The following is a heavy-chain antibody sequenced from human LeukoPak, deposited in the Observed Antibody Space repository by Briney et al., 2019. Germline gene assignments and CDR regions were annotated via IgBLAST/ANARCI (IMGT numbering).Heavy chain of an antibody. CDR3: ARYSARLRYFDY. V-gene: IGHV4-59*08. D-gene: IGHD3-9*01. Sequence: SETLSLTCTVSGGSISSYYWSWIRQPPGKGLEWIGYIYYSGSTNYNPSLKSRVTISVDTSKNQFSLKLSSVTAADTAVYYCARYSARLRYFDYWGQGTLVTVSS. CDR2: IYYSGST. CDR1: GGSISSYY. J-gene: IGHJ4*02.